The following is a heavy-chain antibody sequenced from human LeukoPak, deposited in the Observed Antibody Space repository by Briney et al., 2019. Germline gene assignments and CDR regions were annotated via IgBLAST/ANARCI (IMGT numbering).Heavy chain of an antibody. V-gene: IGHV4-59*11. J-gene: IGHJ4*02. CDR3: ARVGREMAMDY. CDR2: IYYSGGT. Sequence: PSETLSLTCTVSGGSISSHYWSWIRQPPGKGLEWIGYIYYSGGTNYNPSLKSRVTISVDTSKNQFSLKLSSVTAADTAVYYCARVGREMAMDYWGQGTLVTVSS. D-gene: IGHD5-24*01. CDR1: GGSISSHY.